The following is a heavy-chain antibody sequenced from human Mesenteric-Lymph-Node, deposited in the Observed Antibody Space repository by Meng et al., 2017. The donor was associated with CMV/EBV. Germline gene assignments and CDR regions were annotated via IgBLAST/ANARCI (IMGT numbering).Heavy chain of an antibody. D-gene: IGHD2-2*01. J-gene: IGHJ6*02. CDR3: AREGGGYCSSTSCLSWGMDV. CDR2: IYYSGST. Sequence: SETLSLTCTVSGGSISSYYWSWIRQPPGKGLEWIGYIYYSGSTNYNPSLKSRVTISVDTSKNQFSLKLSSVTAADTAVYYCAREGGGYCSSTSCLSWGMDVWGQGTTVTVSS. CDR1: GGSISSYY. V-gene: IGHV4-59*01.